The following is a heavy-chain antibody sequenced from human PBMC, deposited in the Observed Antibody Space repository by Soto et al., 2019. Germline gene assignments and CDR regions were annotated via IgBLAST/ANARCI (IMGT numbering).Heavy chain of an antibody. Sequence: QITLKESGPTLVKPTQTLTLTCTFSGFSLNSTDVGVGWIRQPPGKALEWLALIYWDDDMRFTPSLKSRLTITKDTSKHQLVLTKTNIDPVDTATYYCARRPEVPVAYIFDHRGQGHLVTVSS. CDR3: ARRPEVPVAYIFDH. J-gene: IGHJ4*02. CDR2: IYWDDDM. V-gene: IGHV2-5*02. D-gene: IGHD2-21*01. CDR1: GFSLNSTDVG.